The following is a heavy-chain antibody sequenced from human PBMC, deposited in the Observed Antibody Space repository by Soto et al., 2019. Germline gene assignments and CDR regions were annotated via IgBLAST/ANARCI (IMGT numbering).Heavy chain of an antibody. J-gene: IGHJ4*02. CDR1: GDSISTSVYY. D-gene: IGHD4-17*01. CDR2: NYNHGGRT. V-gene: IGHV4-31*03. Sequence: QVQLQESGPGLVKPSETLALTCTVSGDSISTSVYYWTWIRQPPGKGLAWIGYNYNHGGRTYYNLSVKGRVAISVATSKNQVSLRLTSVTAADTAAYYCAGGNGDYDYWGQGTLVTVSS. CDR3: AGGNGDYDY.